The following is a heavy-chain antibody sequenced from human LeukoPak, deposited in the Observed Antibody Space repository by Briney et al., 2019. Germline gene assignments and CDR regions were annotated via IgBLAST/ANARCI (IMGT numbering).Heavy chain of an antibody. V-gene: IGHV1-2*02. Sequence: EASVKVSCKASGYTLTGYYMHWVRQAPGQGLEWMGWINPNSGGTNYAQKFQGRVTMTRDTSISTAYMELSRLRSDDTAVYYCARDREYYDYVWGSYRAFDYWGQGTLVTVSS. CDR1: GYTLTGYY. J-gene: IGHJ4*02. CDR3: ARDREYYDYVWGSYRAFDY. CDR2: INPNSGGT. D-gene: IGHD3-16*02.